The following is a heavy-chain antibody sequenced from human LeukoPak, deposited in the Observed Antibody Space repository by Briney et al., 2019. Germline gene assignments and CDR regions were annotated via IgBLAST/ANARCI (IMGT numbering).Heavy chain of an antibody. J-gene: IGHJ4*02. V-gene: IGHV1-18*01. CDR3: ARDLAVATKYYFDY. CDR2: ISAYNGNT. CDR1: GYTFTSYG. D-gene: IGHD6-19*01. Sequence: ASVKVSCKASGYTFTSYGISWVRQAPGQGLEWMGWISAYNGNTNYAQKLQGRVTMTTDTSTSTAYMELRSLRSDDTAVYYCARDLAVATKYYFDYWGQGTLVTVSS.